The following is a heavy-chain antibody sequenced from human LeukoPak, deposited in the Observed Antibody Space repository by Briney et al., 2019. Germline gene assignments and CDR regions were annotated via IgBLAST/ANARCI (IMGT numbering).Heavy chain of an antibody. CDR1: GFTFSGSA. CDR3: ARVRTIFGVVKGYMDV. J-gene: IGHJ6*03. Sequence: GGSLRLSCAASGFTFSGSAMHWVRQASGKGLEWVGRIRSKANSYATAYAASVKGRFTISRDDSKNTAYLQMNSLKTEDTAVYYCARVRTIFGVVKGYMDVWGKGTTVTVSS. V-gene: IGHV3-73*01. CDR2: IRSKANSYAT. D-gene: IGHD3-3*01.